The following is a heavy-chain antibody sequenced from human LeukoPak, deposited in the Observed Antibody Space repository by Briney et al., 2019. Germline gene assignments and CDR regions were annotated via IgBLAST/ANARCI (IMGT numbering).Heavy chain of an antibody. CDR2: INWNGGST. J-gene: IGHJ4*02. Sequence: WGSLRLSCAASGFTFDDYGMSWVRQAPGKGLEWVSGINWNGGSTGYADSVKGRFTISRDNAKNSLYLQMNSLRAEDTALYYCARGKHITYYFDYWGQGTLVTVSS. V-gene: IGHV3-20*04. CDR3: ARGKHITYYFDY. D-gene: IGHD3-10*01. CDR1: GFTFDDYG.